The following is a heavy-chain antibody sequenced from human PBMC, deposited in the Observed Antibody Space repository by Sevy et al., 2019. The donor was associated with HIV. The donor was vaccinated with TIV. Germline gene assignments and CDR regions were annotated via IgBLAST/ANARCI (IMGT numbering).Heavy chain of an antibody. CDR3: ARAGDEVLTGYLKPYYFDY. V-gene: IGHV1-2*02. J-gene: IGHJ4*02. CDR2: INPNSGGT. CDR1: GYTFTGYY. Sequence: GESLKISCKASGYTFTGYYMHWVRQAPGQGLEWMGWINPNSGGTNYAQKFQGRVTMTRDTSISTAYMELSRLRSDDTAVYYCARAGDEVLTGYLKPYYFDYWGQGTLVTVSS. D-gene: IGHD3-9*01.